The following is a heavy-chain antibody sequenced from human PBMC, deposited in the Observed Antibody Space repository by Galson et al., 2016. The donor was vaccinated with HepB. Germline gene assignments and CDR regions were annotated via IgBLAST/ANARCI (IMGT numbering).Heavy chain of an antibody. CDR3: ARLKYVSSSPYFDY. V-gene: IGHV4-38-2*01. J-gene: IGHJ4*01. D-gene: IGHD6-6*01. Sequence: LRLSCAASGFTFSSYAMSWVRQSPGKGLEWIGRIYHDGSVYYNPSHKSRVTISVDATKNHLSLKLSSVIAADTAVYYCARLKYVSSSPYFDYWGQGTLVTVSS. CDR1: GFTFSSYA. CDR2: IYHDGSV.